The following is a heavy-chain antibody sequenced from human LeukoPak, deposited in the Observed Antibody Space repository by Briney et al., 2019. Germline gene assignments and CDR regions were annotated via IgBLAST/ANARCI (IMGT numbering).Heavy chain of an antibody. Sequence: PSGTLSLTCTVSGGTISSYYWSWIRQPPGKGLEWIGHIYYSGSTKYNPSLKSRVTLSVYASKNQSSLKLNSVTAADTAVYCCARDPRGGTSRDNWFDPWGQGTLVTVSS. V-gene: IGHV4-59*01. CDR1: GGTISSYY. CDR3: ARDPRGGTSRDNWFDP. J-gene: IGHJ5*02. CDR2: IYYSGST. D-gene: IGHD1-1*01.